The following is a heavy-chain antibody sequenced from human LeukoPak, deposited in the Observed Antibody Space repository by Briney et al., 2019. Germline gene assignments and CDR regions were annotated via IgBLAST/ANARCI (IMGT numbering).Heavy chain of an antibody. V-gene: IGHV4-34*01. D-gene: IGHD1-26*01. CDR1: GGSFSGYY. CDR3: ASGIVGAINPDALDI. Sequence: SETLSLTCAVYGGSFSGYYWSWIRQPPGKGLEWIGEINHSGSTNYNPSLKSRVTISVDTSKNQFSLKLSSVTAADTAVYYCASGIVGAINPDALDIWGQGTMVTVSS. J-gene: IGHJ3*02. CDR2: INHSGST.